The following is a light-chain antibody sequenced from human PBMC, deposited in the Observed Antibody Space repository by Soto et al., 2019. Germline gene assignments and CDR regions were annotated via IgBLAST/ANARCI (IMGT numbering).Light chain of an antibody. V-gene: IGLV2-23*02. CDR2: EVT. CDR3: CSDAGSSTYV. CDR1: SNDVGSYNF. J-gene: IGLJ1*01. Sequence: QSALTQPASVSGSPGQSITISCTRTSNDVGSYNFVSWYQQHPGKAPKVITYEVTKRPSGVSNRFSGSKSGNTASLTISGLQADDEADYYCCSDAGSSTYVFGSGTKVTVL.